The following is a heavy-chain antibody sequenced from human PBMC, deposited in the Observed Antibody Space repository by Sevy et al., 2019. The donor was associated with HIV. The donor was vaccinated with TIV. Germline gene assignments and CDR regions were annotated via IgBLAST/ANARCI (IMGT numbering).Heavy chain of an antibody. CDR3: ARDAGYSTVWYPGY. Sequence: GGSLRLSCAASGFSFSTHGMHWVRQAPGKGLEWVAVISFDGSDKYYSESVKGRFTISRENSKNTLLLQMSSLRAEETAVYYCARDAGYSTVWYPGYWGQRTLVTVSS. J-gene: IGHJ4*02. D-gene: IGHD6-19*01. V-gene: IGHV3-30*03. CDR2: ISFDGSDK. CDR1: GFSFSTHG.